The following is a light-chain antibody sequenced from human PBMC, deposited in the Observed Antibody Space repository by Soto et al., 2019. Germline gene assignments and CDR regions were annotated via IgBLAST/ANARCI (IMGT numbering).Light chain of an antibody. CDR2: GVS. Sequence: QSALTQPRSVSGSPGQSVTISCTGTNSDVGGYNYVSWYQQYPGKAPKLMISGVSERPSGVPDRFSGSKSGNTASLTISGLQAEDEADYYCCSYAGSYTYVVFGGGTKVTVL. CDR3: CSYAGSYTYVV. J-gene: IGLJ2*01. V-gene: IGLV2-11*01. CDR1: NSDVGGYNY.